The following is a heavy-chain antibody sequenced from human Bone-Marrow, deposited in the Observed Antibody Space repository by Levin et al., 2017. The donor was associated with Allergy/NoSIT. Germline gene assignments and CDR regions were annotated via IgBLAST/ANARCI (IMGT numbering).Heavy chain of an antibody. Sequence: PGGSLRLSCAASGFTFSSYGMLWVRQAPGKGLEWVALISYDGSNEYYADSVKGRFTISRDNSKNTLYLQMSSLRPEDTAVYYCAESPPYTVTTGYWGQGTLVTVSS. V-gene: IGHV3-30-3*01. CDR2: ISYDGSNE. CDR3: AESPPYTVTTGY. J-gene: IGHJ4*02. CDR1: GFTFSSYG. D-gene: IGHD4-17*01.